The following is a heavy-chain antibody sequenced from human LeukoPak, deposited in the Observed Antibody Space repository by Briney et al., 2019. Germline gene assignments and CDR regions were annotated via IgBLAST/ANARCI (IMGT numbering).Heavy chain of an antibody. CDR1: GGSLSSYY. D-gene: IGHD3-10*01. CDR3: ARVFYYGSGTFDL. J-gene: IGHJ2*01. CDR2: IYYSGST. V-gene: IGHV4-59*01. Sequence: KPSETLSLTCTVSGGSLSSYYWSWIRQPPGKGLEWIVYIYYSGSTTYNPSLRSRVTISVDTSKNQFSLKLTSVTAADTAVYYCARVFYYGSGTFDLWGRGTLVTVSS.